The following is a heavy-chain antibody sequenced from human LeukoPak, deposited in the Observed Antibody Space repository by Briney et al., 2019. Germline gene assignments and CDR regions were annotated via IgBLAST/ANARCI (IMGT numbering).Heavy chain of an antibody. CDR2: INPNSGGT. D-gene: IGHD6-13*01. Sequence: ASVKASCKASGYTFTGYYMNWVRQAPGQGLEWMGWINPNSGGTNYAQKFQGRVTMTRDTSISTAYMELSRLRSDDTAVYYCARGTGYSSPFDYWGQGTLVTVSS. J-gene: IGHJ4*02. V-gene: IGHV1-2*02. CDR3: ARGTGYSSPFDY. CDR1: GYTFTGYY.